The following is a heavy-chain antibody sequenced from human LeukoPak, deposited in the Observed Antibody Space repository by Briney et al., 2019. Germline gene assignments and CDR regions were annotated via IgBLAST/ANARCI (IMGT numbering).Heavy chain of an antibody. D-gene: IGHD2-21*02. J-gene: IGHJ3*02. CDR2: ISASGGRT. CDR3: AKDGIAYCGGDCGYDAFHI. Sequence: PGGSLRLSCAASGFTFISYAMSWVRQAPGKGLEWVSAISASGGRTYYADSVKGRFTISRDNSQSTLYLQMNSLRAEDTAVYYCAKDGIAYCGGDCGYDAFHIWGLGTMVTVSS. CDR1: GFTFISYA. V-gene: IGHV3-23*01.